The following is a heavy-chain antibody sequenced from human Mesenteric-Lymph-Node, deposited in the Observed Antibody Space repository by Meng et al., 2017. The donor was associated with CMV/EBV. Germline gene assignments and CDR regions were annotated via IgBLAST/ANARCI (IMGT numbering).Heavy chain of an antibody. J-gene: IGHJ4*02. CDR3: AKGIVVVPAAPFLVGY. V-gene: IGHV3-23*01. Sequence: GESLKISCAASGITFSSYAMSWVRQAPGKGLEWVSGISGSGGSTYYADSVKGRFTISRDNSKNTLYLQMNSLRAEDTAVYYCAKGIVVVPAAPFLVGYWGQGTLVTVSS. D-gene: IGHD2-2*01. CDR1: GITFSSYA. CDR2: ISGSGGST.